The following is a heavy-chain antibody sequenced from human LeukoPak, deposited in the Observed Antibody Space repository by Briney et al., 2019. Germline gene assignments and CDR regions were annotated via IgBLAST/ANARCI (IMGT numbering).Heavy chain of an antibody. Sequence: AGGSLRLSCAASGFTVSNNYMTWVRQAPGKGLEWVSVIDSGGNTYYADPVKRRFIISRDNSKNTVFLQLNSLRAEDTAVYYCARVHSGHHSFDYWGNGTLVTVSS. J-gene: IGHJ4*01. D-gene: IGHD6-19*01. CDR3: ARVHSGHHSFDY. V-gene: IGHV3-53*01. CDR2: IDSGGNT. CDR1: GFTVSNNY.